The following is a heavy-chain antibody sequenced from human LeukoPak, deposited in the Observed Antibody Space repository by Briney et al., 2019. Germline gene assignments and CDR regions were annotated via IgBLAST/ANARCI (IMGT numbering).Heavy chain of an antibody. Sequence: SETLSLTCAVYGGSFSGYYWSWIRQPPGKGLEWIGEINHSGSTNYNPSLKSRVTISVDTSKNQFSLKLSSVTAADTAVYYCARHRRIAVAGLSFYYWGQGTLVTVSS. CDR2: INHSGST. CDR1: GGSFSGYY. D-gene: IGHD6-19*01. V-gene: IGHV4-34*01. CDR3: ARHRRIAVAGLSFYY. J-gene: IGHJ4*02.